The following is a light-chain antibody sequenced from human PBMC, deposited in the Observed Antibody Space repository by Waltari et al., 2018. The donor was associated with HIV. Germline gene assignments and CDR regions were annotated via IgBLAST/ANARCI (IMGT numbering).Light chain of an antibody. CDR2: RSN. CDR3: AAWDDSLSGHVV. J-gene: IGLJ2*01. CDR1: SSNIGSNY. Sequence: QSVLTQPPSASGTPGQRVTISCSGSSSNIGSNYVYWYQQLPGTVPKLLIYRSNQRPSGVPGRFSGAKSGTSASLAISGLRSEDEADYYCAAWDDSLSGHVVFGGVTKLTVL. V-gene: IGLV1-47*01.